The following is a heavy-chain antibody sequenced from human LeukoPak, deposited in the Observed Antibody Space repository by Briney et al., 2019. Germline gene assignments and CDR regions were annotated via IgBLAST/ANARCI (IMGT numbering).Heavy chain of an antibody. CDR1: GGSISSSSYY. J-gene: IGHJ4*02. Sequence: RSSETLSLTCTVSGGSISSSSYYWGWIRQPPGKGLEWIGSIYYSGSTYYNPSLKSRVTISVDTSKNQFSLKLSSVTAADTAVYYCARRYRFGESSFDYWGQGTLVTVSS. CDR2: IYYSGST. CDR3: ARRYRFGESSFDY. D-gene: IGHD3-10*01. V-gene: IGHV4-39*01.